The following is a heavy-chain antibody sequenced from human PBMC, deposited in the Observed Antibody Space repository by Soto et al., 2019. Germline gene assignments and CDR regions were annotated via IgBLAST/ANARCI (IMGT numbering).Heavy chain of an antibody. CDR2: ISSSSSYT. CDR1: GFTFSDYY. CDR3: VRIKDYSNQNNWFDP. V-gene: IGHV3-11*06. J-gene: IGHJ5*02. Sequence: QVQLVESGGGLVKPGGSLRLSCAASGFTFSDYYMSWIRQAPGKGLEWVSYISSSSSYTNYADSVKGRFTISRDNAKNSLYLQMNSLRAEDTAVYYCVRIKDYSNQNNWFDPWGQGTLVTVSS. D-gene: IGHD4-4*01.